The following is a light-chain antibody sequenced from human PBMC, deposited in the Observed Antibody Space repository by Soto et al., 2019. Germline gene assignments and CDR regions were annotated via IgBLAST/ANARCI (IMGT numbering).Light chain of an antibody. CDR3: QQYAS. Sequence: EIVLTQSPDTLSLSPGEGATLSCRASQSLSSNFLAWYRQRPGQAPRLLIYAASSRATGIPDRFSGSGSGTDFTLTISRLEPEDFAVYYCQQYASFGQGTKVDI. CDR2: AAS. V-gene: IGKV3-20*01. J-gene: IGKJ1*01. CDR1: QSLSSNF.